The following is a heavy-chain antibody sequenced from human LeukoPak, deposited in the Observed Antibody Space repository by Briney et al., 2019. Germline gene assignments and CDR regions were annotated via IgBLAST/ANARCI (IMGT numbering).Heavy chain of an antibody. CDR2: INPNSGGT. D-gene: IGHD3-22*01. Sequence: GASVNVSFTASVYTFTCYYMHWVGQAPGRGLEWMGWINPNSGGTNYAQKFQGRVTMTRDTSISTAYMELSRLRSDDTAVYYCARAHEYYDSSGYYFGYGGQGTLVTVSS. CDR1: VYTFTCYY. V-gene: IGHV1-2*02. J-gene: IGHJ4*02. CDR3: ARAHEYYDSSGYYFGY.